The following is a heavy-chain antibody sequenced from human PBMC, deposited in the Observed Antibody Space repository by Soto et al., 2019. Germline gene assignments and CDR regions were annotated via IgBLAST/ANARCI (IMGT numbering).Heavy chain of an antibody. D-gene: IGHD3-10*01. J-gene: IGHJ6*03. CDR1: GFTFSSYS. CDR3: ARVLLWFGESHYYYYMDV. CDR2: ISSSSSYI. Sequence: EVQLVESGGGLVKPGGSLRLSCAASGFTFSSYSMNWVRQAPGKGLEWVSSISSSSSYIYYADSVKGRFTISRDNAKNSLYLQKNSLRAEDTAVYYCARVLLWFGESHYYYYMDVWGKGTTVTVSS. V-gene: IGHV3-21*01.